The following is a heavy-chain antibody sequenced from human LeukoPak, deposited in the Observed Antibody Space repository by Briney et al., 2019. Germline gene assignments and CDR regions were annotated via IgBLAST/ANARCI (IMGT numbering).Heavy chain of an antibody. V-gene: IGHV3-21*01. D-gene: IGHD6-19*01. CDR1: GFTFSSYS. J-gene: IGHJ4*02. CDR3: ARSAGQWLVPEDY. CDR2: ISSSSSYI. Sequence: PGGSLRLSCAASGFTFSSYSMNWARQAPGKGLEWVSSISSSSSYIYYADSVKGRFTISRDNAKNSLYLQMNSLRAEDTAVYYCARSAGQWLVPEDYWGQGTLVTVSS.